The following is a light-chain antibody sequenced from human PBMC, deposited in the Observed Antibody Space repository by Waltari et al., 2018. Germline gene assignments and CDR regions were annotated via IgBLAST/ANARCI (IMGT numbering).Light chain of an antibody. CDR3: MQGIHLPLT. CDR2: EVS. Sequence: DIVMTQTPLSLSVTPGQPASISCKPSEILLFSNGKTYMYWFLQRPGQSPQLLIYEVSSRLSGVPDRFSGSGSGTDFTLKISRVEAEDVGIYYCMQGIHLPLTFGGGTKVEIK. V-gene: IGKV2-29*02. CDR1: EILLFSNGKTY. J-gene: IGKJ4*01.